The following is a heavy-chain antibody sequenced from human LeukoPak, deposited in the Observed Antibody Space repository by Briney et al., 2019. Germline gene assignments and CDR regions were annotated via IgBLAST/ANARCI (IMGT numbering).Heavy chain of an antibody. D-gene: IGHD4-17*01. CDR1: GGSISSYY. CDR2: INTSGNT. J-gene: IGHJ5*02. V-gene: IGHV4-4*07. CDR3: AREKDYGDSRGLDP. Sequence: PSETLSLTCTASGGSISSYYWSWIRQPAGKGLEWIGRINTSGNTNYNPSLKSRVTMSVDTTKNQVSLKLSSVTAADTAVYYCAREKDYGDSRGLDPWGQGTLVTVSP.